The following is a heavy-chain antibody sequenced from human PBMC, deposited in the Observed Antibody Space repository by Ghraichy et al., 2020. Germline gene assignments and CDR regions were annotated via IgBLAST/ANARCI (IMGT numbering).Heavy chain of an antibody. CDR3: AREATVVVPAAIRGWFDP. CDR1: GFTFSSYG. D-gene: IGHD2-2*01. V-gene: IGHV3-33*01. J-gene: IGHJ5*02. Sequence: LSLTCAASGFTFSSYGMHWVRQAPGKGLEWVAVIWYDGSNKYYADSVKGRFTISRDNSKNTLYLQMNSLRAEDTAVYYCAREATVVVPAAIRGWFDPWGQGTLVTVSS. CDR2: IWYDGSNK.